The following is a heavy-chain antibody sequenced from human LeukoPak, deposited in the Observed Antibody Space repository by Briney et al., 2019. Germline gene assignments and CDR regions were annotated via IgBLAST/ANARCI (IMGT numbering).Heavy chain of an antibody. D-gene: IGHD2-8*01. Sequence: GASVKVSCKASGYTFTGYYMHWVRQAPGQGLEWMGRINPNSGGTNYAQKFQGRVTMTRDTSISTAYMELSRLRSDDTAVYYCARSIYCTNGVCYRFFDYWGQGTLVTVSP. CDR1: GYTFTGYY. V-gene: IGHV1-2*02. J-gene: IGHJ4*02. CDR3: ARSIYCTNGVCYRFFDY. CDR2: INPNSGGT.